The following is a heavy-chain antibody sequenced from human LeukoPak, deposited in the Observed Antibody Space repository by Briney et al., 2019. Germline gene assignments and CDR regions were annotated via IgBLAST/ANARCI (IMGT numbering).Heavy chain of an antibody. CDR3: AKATSSGWGYAFDV. Sequence: GGSLRLSCAGSGFTFHDYTMHWVRQPPGKGLEWVSLIRWDGGEIHYADSLKGRFTISRDNSKNSLFLQMNSLGIADTALYYCAKATSSGWGYAFDVWGRGTMVTVSA. V-gene: IGHV3-43*01. J-gene: IGHJ3*01. D-gene: IGHD6-19*01. CDR1: GFTFHDYT. CDR2: IRWDGGEI.